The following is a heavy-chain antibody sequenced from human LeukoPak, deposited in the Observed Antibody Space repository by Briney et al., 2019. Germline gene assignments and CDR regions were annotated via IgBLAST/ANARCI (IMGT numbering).Heavy chain of an antibody. V-gene: IGHV3-30-3*01. D-gene: IGHD3-22*01. CDR3: TRSGYQYYFDY. J-gene: IGHJ4*02. CDR2: ISYDGSNK. Sequence: PGRSLRLSCAASGFTFTSFGMHWLRQAPGKGLEWVAVISYDGSNKYYADSVKGRFTISRDNAKNSLYLQMNSLRAEDTAVYYCTRSGYQYYFDYWGQGTLVTVSS. CDR1: GFTFTSFG.